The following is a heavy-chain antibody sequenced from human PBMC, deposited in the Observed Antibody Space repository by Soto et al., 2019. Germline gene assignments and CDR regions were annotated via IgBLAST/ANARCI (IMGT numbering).Heavy chain of an antibody. CDR2: IFYNGDT. CDR3: VRHTSIVF. Sequence: PSETLSLTCSVSNGSINSTDKYWGWIRQPPGMGLEWVGSIFYNGDTYYIPSLKSRVAISVDTAKSQFSLKMTSVTDADTGVYYCVRHTSIVFWGQGTLVTVSS. V-gene: IGHV4-39*01. J-gene: IGHJ4*02. D-gene: IGHD1-26*01. CDR1: NGSINSTDKY.